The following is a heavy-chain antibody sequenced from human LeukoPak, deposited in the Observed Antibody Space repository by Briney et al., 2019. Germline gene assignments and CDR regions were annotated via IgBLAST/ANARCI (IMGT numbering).Heavy chain of an antibody. D-gene: IGHD2-2*01. CDR1: GFTLSSYE. V-gene: IGHV3-48*03. J-gene: IGHJ4*02. CDR3: ARDRPRVGLDY. CDR2: ISISGSTI. Sequence: GGSLRLSCAAFGFTLSSYEMNWVRQAPGKGLEWVSYISISGSTIHYADSVKGRFTISRNNAKNALYLQMNSLRAEDMAVYYCARDRPRVGLDYWGQGTLVTVSS.